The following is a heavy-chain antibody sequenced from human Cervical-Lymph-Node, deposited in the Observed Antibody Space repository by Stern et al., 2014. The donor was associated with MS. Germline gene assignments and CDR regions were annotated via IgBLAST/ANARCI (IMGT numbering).Heavy chain of an antibody. V-gene: IGHV3-33*01. D-gene: IGHD4-17*01. CDR2: LWYEENKT. Sequence: VQLVESGGGVVQPGRSLRLACATSGFTFRYYGMAWVRQAPGPGLEGVAHLWYEENKTYYTDSVKGRFTISRDTSKNTLYLQMDNLRAEDTAVYYCARDSRDYLNYYGLDVWGQGTTVTVS. J-gene: IGHJ6*02. CDR1: GFTFRYYG. CDR3: ARDSRDYLNYYGLDV.